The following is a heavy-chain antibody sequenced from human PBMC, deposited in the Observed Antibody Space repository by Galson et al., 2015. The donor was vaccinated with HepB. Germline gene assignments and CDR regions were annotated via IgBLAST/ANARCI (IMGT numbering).Heavy chain of an antibody. Sequence: SLRLSCAASGFTFSSYAMSWVRQAPGKGLEWVAVISYDGSNKYYADSVKGRFTISRDNAKNSLYLQMNSLRAEDTAVYYCARGAELLWFGELSLYFDYWGQGTLVTVSS. J-gene: IGHJ4*02. D-gene: IGHD3-10*01. CDR1: GFTFSSYA. CDR2: ISYDGSNK. CDR3: ARGAELLWFGELSLYFDY. V-gene: IGHV3-30*03.